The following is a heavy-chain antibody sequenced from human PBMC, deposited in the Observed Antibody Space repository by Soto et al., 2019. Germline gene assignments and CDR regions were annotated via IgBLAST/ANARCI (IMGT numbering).Heavy chain of an antibody. D-gene: IGHD3-3*01. J-gene: IGHJ6*03. V-gene: IGHV1-8*01. CDR3: ARGPTYYDFWSGYYDYYYYYMDV. CDR1: GYTFTSYD. CDR2: MNPNSGNT. Sequence: ASVKVSCKASGYTFTSYDINWVRQATGQGLEWMGWMNPNSGNTGYAQKFQGRVTMTRNTSISTAYMELSSLRSEATAVYYCARGPTYYDFWSGYYDYYYYYMDVWGKGTTVTVSS.